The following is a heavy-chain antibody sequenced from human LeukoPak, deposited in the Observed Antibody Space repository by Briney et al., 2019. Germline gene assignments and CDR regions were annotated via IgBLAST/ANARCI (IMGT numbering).Heavy chain of an antibody. CDR2: ISWDGRST. CDR1: GFIFDDSI. D-gene: IGHD3-9*01. Sequence: QSGGSLRLSCEASGFIFDDSIMHWVRQVPGKGLDWVSLISWDGRSTYYSESVKGRFTISRDNTKNSLYLQMNNLRTEDTALYYCAKGTLRYLDWLRASAFDYWGQGTLVTVSS. V-gene: IGHV3-43*01. CDR3: AKGTLRYLDWLRASAFDY. J-gene: IGHJ4*02.